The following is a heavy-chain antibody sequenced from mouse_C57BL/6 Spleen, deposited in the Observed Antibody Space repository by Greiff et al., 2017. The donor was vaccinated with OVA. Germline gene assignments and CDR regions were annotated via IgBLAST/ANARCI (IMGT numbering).Heavy chain of an antibody. D-gene: IGHD2-5*01. J-gene: IGHJ2*01. CDR2: INPNNGGT. Sequence: EVQLQESGPELVKPGASVKMSCKASGYTFTDYNMHWVKQSHGKSLEWIGYINPNNGGTSYNQKFKGKATLTVNKSSSTAYMELRSLTSEDSAVYYCARGYYSNSDYWGQGTTLTVSS. V-gene: IGHV1-22*01. CDR1: GYTFTDYN. CDR3: ARGYYSNSDY.